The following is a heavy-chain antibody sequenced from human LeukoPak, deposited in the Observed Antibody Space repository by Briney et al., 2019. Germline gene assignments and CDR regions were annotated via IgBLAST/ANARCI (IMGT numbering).Heavy chain of an antibody. CDR2: MNPNSGNT. Sequence: GPVKVSFQGSGYPFINYYINWGRPGTGQGAGGVGWMNPNSGNTGYAQKFQGRVTMTRNTSISTAYMELSSLRSEDTAVYYCARGNIPGGYYGMDVWGQGTTVTVSS. D-gene: IGHD2-15*01. CDR1: GYPFINYY. V-gene: IGHV1-8*01. CDR3: ARGNIPGGYYGMDV. J-gene: IGHJ6*02.